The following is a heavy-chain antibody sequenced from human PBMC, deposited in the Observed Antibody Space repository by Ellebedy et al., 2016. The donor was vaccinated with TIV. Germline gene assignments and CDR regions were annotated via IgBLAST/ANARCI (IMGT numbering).Heavy chain of an antibody. CDR2: LIPIFGTA. V-gene: IGHV1-69*06. Sequence: ASVKVSCKASGGTFSSYAISWVRQAPGQGLEWMGGLIPIFGTANYAQKFQGRVTITADKSTSTADMELSSLSSEDTAVYYCAREVRYYDSSGYSQYYFDYWGQGTLVTVSS. CDR3: AREVRYYDSSGYSQYYFDY. D-gene: IGHD3-22*01. CDR1: GGTFSSYA. J-gene: IGHJ4*02.